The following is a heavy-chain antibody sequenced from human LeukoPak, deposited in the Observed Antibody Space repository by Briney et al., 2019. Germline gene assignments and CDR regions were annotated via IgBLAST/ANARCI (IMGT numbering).Heavy chain of an antibody. Sequence: PSETLSLTCAVHGGSFTGYHWSWIRQSPGKGLEWIGEINDRGHTNYNPSLESRVTISVDTSKKQFSLKLNSVTAADTAVYYCARDPTTVVTTPYYFDFWGQGTLVTVSS. J-gene: IGHJ4*02. CDR2: INDRGHT. CDR1: GGSFTGYH. CDR3: ARDPTTVVTTPYYFDF. D-gene: IGHD4-23*01. V-gene: IGHV4-34*01.